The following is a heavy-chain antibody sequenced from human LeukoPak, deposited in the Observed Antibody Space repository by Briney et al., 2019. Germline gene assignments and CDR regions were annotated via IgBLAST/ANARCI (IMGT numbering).Heavy chain of an antibody. J-gene: IGHJ4*02. D-gene: IGHD4-17*01. CDR1: GFTFSSYT. Sequence: GGSLRLSCAASGFTFSSYTMNWVRQAPGKGLEWVSYISSSGSTIYYADSVKGRFTISRDNAKNSLYLQMNSLSAEDTAVYYCARDRSWYGDWGQGTLVTVSS. CDR3: ARDRSWYGD. CDR2: ISSSGSTI. V-gene: IGHV3-48*04.